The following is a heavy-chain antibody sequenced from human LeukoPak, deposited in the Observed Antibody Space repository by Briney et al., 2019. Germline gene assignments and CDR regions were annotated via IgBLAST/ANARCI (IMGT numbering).Heavy chain of an antibody. CDR1: GFTFSSYS. CDR2: ISSSSSTI. D-gene: IGHD4-17*01. CDR3: ARDSNPTGNYDDQRGYFDY. V-gene: IGHV3-48*04. J-gene: IGHJ4*02. Sequence: GGSLRLSCAASGFTFSSYSMNWVRQAPGRGLEWVSYISSSSSTIYYADSVKGRFTISRDNAKNSLYLQMNSLRAEDTAVYYCARDSNPTGNYDDQRGYFDYWGQGTLVTVSS.